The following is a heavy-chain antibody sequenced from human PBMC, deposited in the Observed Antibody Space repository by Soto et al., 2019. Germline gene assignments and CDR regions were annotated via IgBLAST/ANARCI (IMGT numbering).Heavy chain of an antibody. Sequence: ASVKVSCKASGYTFTSYYMHWVRQAPGQGLEWMGIINPSGGSTSYAQKFQGRVTMTRDTSTSTVHMELSSLRSEDTAVYYYAKGARSPGDVWGQGTTVTVSS. CDR2: INPSGGST. CDR3: AKGARSPGDV. CDR1: GYTFTSYY. D-gene: IGHD3-16*01. J-gene: IGHJ6*02. V-gene: IGHV1-46*01.